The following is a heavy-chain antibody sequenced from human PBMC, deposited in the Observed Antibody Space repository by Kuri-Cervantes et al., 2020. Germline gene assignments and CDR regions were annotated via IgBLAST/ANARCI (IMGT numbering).Heavy chain of an antibody. D-gene: IGHD5-24*01. CDR3: ARGIDGYNLRGGPEIDY. Sequence: ASVKVSCKASGYTFTSYYMHWVRQAPGQGLEWMGIINPSGGSTSYAQKFQGRVTMTRDTSTSTVYVELSSLRSEDTAVYYCARGIDGYNLRGGPEIDYWGQGTLVTVSS. CDR1: GYTFTSYY. CDR2: INPSGGST. J-gene: IGHJ4*02. V-gene: IGHV1-46*01.